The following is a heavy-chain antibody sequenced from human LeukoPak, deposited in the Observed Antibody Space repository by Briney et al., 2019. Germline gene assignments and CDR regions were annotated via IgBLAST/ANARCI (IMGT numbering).Heavy chain of an antibody. CDR3: ARDHIAVASYYFDY. J-gene: IGHJ4*02. CDR1: GFTVSSNY. D-gene: IGHD6-19*01. V-gene: IGHV3-53*01. Sequence: GGSLRPSCAASGFTVSSNYMSWVRQAPGKGLEWVSVIYSGGSTYYADSVKGRFTISRDNSKNTLYLQMNSLRAEDTAVYYCARDHIAVASYYFDYWGQGTLVTVSS. CDR2: IYSGGST.